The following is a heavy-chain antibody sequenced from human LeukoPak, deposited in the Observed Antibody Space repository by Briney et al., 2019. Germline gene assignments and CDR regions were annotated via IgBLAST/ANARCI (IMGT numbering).Heavy chain of an antibody. CDR3: ARLRPRYIAAAEAFDI. J-gene: IGHJ3*02. Sequence: SETLSLTCTVSGGSISSSSYYWGWICQPPGKWLEWIGSIYYSGSTYYNPSLKSRVTISVDTSKNQFSLKLSSVTAADTAVYYCARLRPRYIAAAEAFDIWGQGTMVTVSS. CDR2: IYYSGST. V-gene: IGHV4-39*01. D-gene: IGHD6-13*01. CDR1: GGSISSSSYY.